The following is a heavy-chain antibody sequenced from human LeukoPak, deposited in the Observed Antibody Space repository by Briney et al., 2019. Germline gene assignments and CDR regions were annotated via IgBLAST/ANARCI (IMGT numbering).Heavy chain of an antibody. J-gene: IGHJ4*02. Sequence: ASVKVSCKASGYTFTSYYMHWVRQAPGQGLEWMGIINPSGGSTSYAQKFQGRVTMTRDTSTSTVYMELSSLRSEDTAVYYCARGADIVLMVYAILGLDYWGQGTLVTVSS. CDR1: GYTFTSYY. D-gene: IGHD2-8*01. CDR2: INPSGGST. CDR3: ARGADIVLMVYAILGLDY. V-gene: IGHV1-46*01.